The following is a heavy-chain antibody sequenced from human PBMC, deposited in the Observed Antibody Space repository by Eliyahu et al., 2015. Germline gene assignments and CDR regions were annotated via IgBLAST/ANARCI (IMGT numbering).Heavy chain of an antibody. CDR3: ARDRQECSGGSCYSGWFDP. D-gene: IGHD2-15*01. J-gene: IGHJ5*02. CDR1: GYTLPGYY. V-gene: IGHV1-2*02. Sequence: QVQLVQSGAEVXKPGASVKVSCKASGYTLPGYYMHWVRQAPGQGLEWMGWINPNSGGTNYAQKFQGRVTMTRDTSISTAYMELSRLTSDDTAVYYCARDRQECSGGSCYSGWFDPWGQGTLVTVSS. CDR2: INPNSGGT.